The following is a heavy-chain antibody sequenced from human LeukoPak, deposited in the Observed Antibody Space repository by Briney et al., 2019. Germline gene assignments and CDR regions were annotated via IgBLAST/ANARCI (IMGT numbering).Heavy chain of an antibody. J-gene: IGHJ5*02. CDR2: ISSSSNHI. CDR1: GFPFRSYR. CDR3: ARDLEYCRGGSCYDWFDP. D-gene: IGHD2-15*01. V-gene: IGHV3-21*01. Sequence: GGSLRLSCAASGFPFRSYRMNWVRQAPGKGVEGVSSISSSSNHIYYADSVQRRFTISRDNAKNALYLQMNSLRAEDTAVYYCARDLEYCRGGSCYDWFDPWGQGTLVTVSS.